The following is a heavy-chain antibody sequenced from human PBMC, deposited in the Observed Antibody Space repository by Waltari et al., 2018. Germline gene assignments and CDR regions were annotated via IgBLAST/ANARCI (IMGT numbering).Heavy chain of an antibody. J-gene: IGHJ6*02. CDR3: ARGPIVVVPAAMGTFYYYYGMDV. CDR2: INHSGRT. CDR1: GGSFSGYY. D-gene: IGHD2-2*01. V-gene: IGHV4-34*01. Sequence: QVQLQQWGAGLLKPSETLSLTCAVYGGSFSGYYWSWIRQPPGKGLEWMGEINHSGRTTYNPSLNSRVTISVDTSKNQFSLKLSSVTAADTAVYYCARGPIVVVPAAMGTFYYYYGMDVWGQGTTVTVSS.